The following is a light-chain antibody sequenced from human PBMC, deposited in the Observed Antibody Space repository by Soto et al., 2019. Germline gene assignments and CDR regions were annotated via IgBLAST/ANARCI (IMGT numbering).Light chain of an antibody. CDR2: GAS. CDR1: QSVSSD. CDR3: QQYNNWPPWT. Sequence: EIVMTQSPVTLSVSPGERATLSCRASQSVSSDLAWYQQKPGQAPRLLIYGASTRATGIPARFSGSGSGTEFTLTISSLQSEDFAIYYCQQYNNWPPWTFDQGTKVELK. J-gene: IGKJ1*01. V-gene: IGKV3-15*01.